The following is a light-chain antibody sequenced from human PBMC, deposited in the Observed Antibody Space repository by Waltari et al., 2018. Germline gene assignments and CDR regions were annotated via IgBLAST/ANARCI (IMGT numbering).Light chain of an antibody. V-gene: IGLV2-11*01. J-gene: IGLJ3*02. CDR2: HVS. CDR1: SGVVGSSPF. CDR3: WSFTGSYWM. Sequence: QSALTQPRSVSASPGQSVPISCSGTSGVVGSSPFVAWYQQHPGKAPKVMIFHVSKRPSGVPDRFSGSKSGNPASLSISGLQAEDEADYYCWSFTGSYWMFGGGTRLTVL.